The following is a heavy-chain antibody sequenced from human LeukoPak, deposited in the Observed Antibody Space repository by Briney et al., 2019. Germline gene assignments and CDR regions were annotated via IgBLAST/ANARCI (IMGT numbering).Heavy chain of an antibody. J-gene: IGHJ4*02. Sequence: GGSLRLSCAASGFTFSNAWMSWVRQAPGKGLEWVGRIKSKTDGGTTDYAAPVKGRFTISRDDSKNTLYLQMNSLKTEVTAVYYCTTMVSSSWYGYYFDYWGQGTLVTVSS. CDR2: IKSKTDGGTT. V-gene: IGHV3-15*01. CDR1: GFTFSNAW. D-gene: IGHD6-13*01. CDR3: TTMVSSSWYGYYFDY.